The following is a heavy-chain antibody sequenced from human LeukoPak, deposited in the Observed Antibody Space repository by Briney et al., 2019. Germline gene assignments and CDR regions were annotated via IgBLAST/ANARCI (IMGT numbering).Heavy chain of an antibody. CDR2: ISGSSDNI. CDR3: ARLPVGAVTASNYFDY. CDR1: GFTFSGYS. Sequence: PGGSLRLSCSASGFTFSGYSMSWVRQAPRKGLECVSFISGSSDNIKYSDSVKGRFTISRDNAKNSVYLQMNSLRAEDTAIYYCARLPVGAVTASNYFDYWGQGTLVTFSS. D-gene: IGHD6-19*01. V-gene: IGHV3-21*01. J-gene: IGHJ4*02.